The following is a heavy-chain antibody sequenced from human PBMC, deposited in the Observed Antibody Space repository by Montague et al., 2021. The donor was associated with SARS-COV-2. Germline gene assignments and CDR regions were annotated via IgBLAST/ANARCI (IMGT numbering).Heavy chain of an antibody. CDR2: IWYDGSNK. J-gene: IGHJ6*02. CDR3: ARDLAPYYYDSSGPELVDV. CDR1: GFTYSSYG. Sequence: SLRLSCAASGFTYSSYGMHWVRQAPGKGLEWVAVIWYDGSNKYYADSVKGRFTTSRDNSKNTLYLQMNSLRAEDTAVYYCARDLAPYYYDSSGPELVDVWGQGTTVTVSS. V-gene: IGHV3-33*01. D-gene: IGHD3-22*01.